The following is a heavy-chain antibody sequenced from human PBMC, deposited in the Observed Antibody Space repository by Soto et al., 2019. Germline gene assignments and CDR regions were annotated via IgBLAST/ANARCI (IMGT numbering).Heavy chain of an antibody. CDR3: AREPHYYDSSGYAYYYGMDV. Sequence: HPGGSLRLSWAASGFTFSSYAMHWVRQAPGKGLEWVAVISYDGSNKYYADSVKGRFTISRDNSKNTLYLQMNSLRAEDTAVYYCAREPHYYDSSGYAYYYGMDVWGQGTTVTVSS. V-gene: IGHV3-30-3*01. CDR2: ISYDGSNK. CDR1: GFTFSSYA. J-gene: IGHJ6*02. D-gene: IGHD3-22*01.